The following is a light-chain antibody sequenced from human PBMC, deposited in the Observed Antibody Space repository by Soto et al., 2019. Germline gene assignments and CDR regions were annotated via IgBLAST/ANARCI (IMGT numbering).Light chain of an antibody. Sequence: QSALTQPASVSGFPGQSITISCTGTSSDVGGYNYVSWYQQHPVKAPKLIIYEVSNRPSGVSNRFSGSKSGNTASLTISGLQADDEADYYCTSYTSSSTLEVFGGGTKVTVL. CDR3: TSYTSSSTLEV. J-gene: IGLJ2*01. V-gene: IGLV2-14*01. CDR1: SSDVGGYNY. CDR2: EVS.